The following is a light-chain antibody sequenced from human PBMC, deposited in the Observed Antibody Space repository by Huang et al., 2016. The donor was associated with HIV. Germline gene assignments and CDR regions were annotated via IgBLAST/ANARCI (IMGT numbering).Light chain of an antibody. CDR3: QQCNNWPRT. V-gene: IGKV3-15*01. CDR2: GAS. J-gene: IGKJ1*01. Sequence: EIVMTQSPATLSVSPGERATLSCRASQSVSSNLAWYQQKPGQAPRLLIYGASTRATGIPAMFSGSGSGTEFTLTISSLQSEDFAVYYCQQCNNWPRTFGQGTKVEIK. CDR1: QSVSSN.